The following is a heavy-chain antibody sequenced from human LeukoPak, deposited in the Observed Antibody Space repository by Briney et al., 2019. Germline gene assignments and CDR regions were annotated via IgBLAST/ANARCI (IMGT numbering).Heavy chain of an antibody. CDR2: INPNSGGT. CDR1: GYTFTGYY. V-gene: IGHV1-2*06. J-gene: IGHJ4*02. Sequence: GASVKVSCKATGYTFTGYYMHWVRQAPGQGLEWMGRINPNSGGTNYAQKFQGRVTMTRDTSISTAYMELSRLRSDDTAVYYCARGPTTMVRGVIDYWGQGTLVTVSS. CDR3: ARGPTTMVRGVIDY. D-gene: IGHD3-10*01.